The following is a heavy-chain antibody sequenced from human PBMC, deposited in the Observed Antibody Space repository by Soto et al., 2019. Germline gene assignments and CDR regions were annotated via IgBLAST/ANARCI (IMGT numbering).Heavy chain of an antibody. V-gene: IGHV3-48*02. CDR1: GFTFNSYT. J-gene: IGHJ4*02. Sequence: EVQLVESGGGLVQPGGSLRLSCAASGFTFNSYTMNWVRQAPGKGLEWLSHIGRDGTIVAYADSVKGRFTISRDNAKNSLYLQMNSLRDDDTAVYYCTRDSAYSFDYWGQGALVTVSS. CDR2: IGRDGTIV. D-gene: IGHD1-1*01. CDR3: TRDSAYSFDY.